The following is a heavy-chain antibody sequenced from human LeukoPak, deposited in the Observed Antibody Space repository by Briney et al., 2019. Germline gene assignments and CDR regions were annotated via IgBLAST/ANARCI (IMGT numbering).Heavy chain of an antibody. V-gene: IGHV4-4*07. J-gene: IGHJ5*02. CDR2: IYTSGST. CDR3: ARGYTVGPQVPNWFDP. D-gene: IGHD3-16*02. Sequence: SETLSLTCTVSGGSISSYYWSWIRQPAGKGLEWIGRIYTSGSTNYNPSLKGRVTISVDKSKNQFSLKLSSVTAADTAVYYCARGYTVGPQVPNWFDPWGQGTLVTVSS. CDR1: GGSISSYY.